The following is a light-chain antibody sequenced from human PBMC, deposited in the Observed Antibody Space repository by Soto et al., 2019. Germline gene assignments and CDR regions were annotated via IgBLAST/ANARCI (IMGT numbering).Light chain of an antibody. J-gene: IGKJ2*01. CDR1: QSVSSN. CDR3: QQYNNWPPT. CDR2: GAS. V-gene: IGKV3-15*01. Sequence: EIVMTQSPATLSVSPGERATLSCRASQSVSSNLVWYQQKPGQAPRLLIYGASTRATGIPARFSGSGSGTAFTLNISSLQSEDFAVYYCQQYNNWPPTFGQGTKLEIK.